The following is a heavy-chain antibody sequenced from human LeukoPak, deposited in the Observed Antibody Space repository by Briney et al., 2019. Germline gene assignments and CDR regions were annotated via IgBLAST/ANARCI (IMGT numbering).Heavy chain of an antibody. Sequence: ASVKVSCKASGYTFTSYGISWVRQAPGQGLEWMGWISAYNGNTNYAQKLQGRVTVTTDTSTSTAYMELRSLRSDDTAVYYCARVDYYDSSGYYNWFDPWGQGTLVTVSS. CDR3: ARVDYYDSSGYYNWFDP. D-gene: IGHD3-22*01. CDR1: GYTFTSYG. J-gene: IGHJ5*02. V-gene: IGHV1-18*01. CDR2: ISAYNGNT.